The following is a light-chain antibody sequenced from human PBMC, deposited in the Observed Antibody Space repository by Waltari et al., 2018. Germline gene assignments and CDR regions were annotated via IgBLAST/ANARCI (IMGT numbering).Light chain of an antibody. V-gene: IGLV2-23*02. Sequence: QSALTPPASVSGSPGQSITISCRGTGSDFGSYNLFSWYQQHPGKAPKLIIYEVNMRPSGVSDRFSGSKSGVTASLTISGLQAEDEAVYFCCSFATNSIVIFGGGTKLTVL. J-gene: IGLJ2*01. CDR2: EVN. CDR3: CSFATNSIVI. CDR1: GSDFGSYNL.